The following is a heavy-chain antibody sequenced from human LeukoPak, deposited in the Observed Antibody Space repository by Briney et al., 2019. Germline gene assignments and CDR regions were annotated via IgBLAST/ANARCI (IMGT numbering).Heavy chain of an antibody. CDR3: TTDTMAYCGGDCYSDAFDI. J-gene: IGHJ3*02. D-gene: IGHD2-21*02. Sequence: PGGSLRLSCAASGFTFSNAWMSWVRQAPGKGLEWVGRIKSKTDGGTTDYAAPVKGRFTISRDDSKNTLYLQMNSLETEDTAVYYCTTDTMAYCGGDCYSDAFDIWGQGTMVTVSS. V-gene: IGHV3-15*01. CDR2: IKSKTDGGTT. CDR1: GFTFSNAW.